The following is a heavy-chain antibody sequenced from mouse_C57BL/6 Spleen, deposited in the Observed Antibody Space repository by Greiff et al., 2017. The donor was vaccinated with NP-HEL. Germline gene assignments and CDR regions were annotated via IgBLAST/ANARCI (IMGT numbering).Heavy chain of an antibody. CDR1: GFTFSSYG. V-gene: IGHV5-6*02. CDR3: ARRGLRDAMDY. Sequence: EVMLVESGGDLVKPGGSLKLSCAASGFTFSSYGMSWVRQTPDKRLEWVATISSGGSYTYYPDSVKGRFTISRDNAKNTLYLQMSSLKSEDTAMYYCARRGLRDAMDYWGQGTSVTVSS. CDR2: ISSGGSYT. J-gene: IGHJ4*01. D-gene: IGHD1-1*01.